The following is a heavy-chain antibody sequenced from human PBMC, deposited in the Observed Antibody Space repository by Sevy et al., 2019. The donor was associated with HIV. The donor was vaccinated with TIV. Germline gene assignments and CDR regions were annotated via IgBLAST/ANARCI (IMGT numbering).Heavy chain of an antibody. Sequence: GGSLRLSCAASGFTLNNYWMNWVRQAPGKGLEWVANIKQDGSVKYYVDSVKGRFTISRDNARNLVFLQMNSLRVEDTALYYCVRAIAVDGSFWGQGTLVTVSS. D-gene: IGHD6-13*01. V-gene: IGHV3-7*01. CDR3: VRAIAVDGSF. CDR2: IKQDGSVK. CDR1: GFTLNNYW. J-gene: IGHJ4*02.